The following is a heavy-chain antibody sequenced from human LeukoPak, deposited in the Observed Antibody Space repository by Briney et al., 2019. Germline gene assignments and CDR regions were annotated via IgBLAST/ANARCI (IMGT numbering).Heavy chain of an antibody. CDR2: ISSSSSMI. V-gene: IGHV3-48*01. Sequence: SGGSLRLSCAAPGFTFSSYSMNWVRQAPGKGLEWVSYISSSSSMIYYADSVKGRFTISRDNAKNSLYLQMNSLRAEDTAVYYCARIMTTVTTVEYWGQGTLVTVSS. J-gene: IGHJ4*02. CDR1: GFTFSSYS. CDR3: ARIMTTVTTVEY. D-gene: IGHD4-17*01.